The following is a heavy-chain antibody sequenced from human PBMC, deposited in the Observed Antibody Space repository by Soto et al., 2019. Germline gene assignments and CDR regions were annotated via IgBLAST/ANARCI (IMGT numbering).Heavy chain of an antibody. J-gene: IGHJ5*02. CDR2: IIPIFGTA. Sequence: SVKVSCKASGGTFSSYAISWVRQAPGQGLEWMGGIIPIFGTANYAQKFQGRVTITADKSTSTAYMELSSLRSEDTAVYYCARELADPSHNWFDPWGQGTLVTVSS. CDR1: GGTFSSYA. D-gene: IGHD3-3*02. CDR3: ARELADPSHNWFDP. V-gene: IGHV1-69*06.